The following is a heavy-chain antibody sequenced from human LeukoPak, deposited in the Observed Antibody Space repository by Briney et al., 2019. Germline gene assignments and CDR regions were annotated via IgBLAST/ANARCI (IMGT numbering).Heavy chain of an antibody. Sequence: PGGSLRLSCAASGFTFSGYAMSWVRQAPGKGLEWVSAISGSGGSTYYADSVKGRFTISRDNSKNTLYLQMNSLRAEDTAVYYCAKAYSSSYLYFDYWGQGTLVTVSS. V-gene: IGHV3-23*01. CDR2: ISGSGGST. CDR1: GFTFSGYA. D-gene: IGHD6-13*01. J-gene: IGHJ4*02. CDR3: AKAYSSSYLYFDY.